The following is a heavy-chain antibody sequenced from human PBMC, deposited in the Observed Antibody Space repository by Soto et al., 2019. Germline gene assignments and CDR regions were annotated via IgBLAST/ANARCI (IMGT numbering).Heavy chain of an antibody. CDR2: INPSGGST. D-gene: IGHD1-1*01. J-gene: IGHJ5*02. Sequence: ASVKVSCKASGYTFTSSYMHCLRQAPGQGLEWMGIINPSGGSTSYAQKFQGRVTMTRDTSTSTVYMELSSLRSEDTAVYYCAREGGSGWFDPWGQGTLVTVSS. CDR1: GYTFTSSY. V-gene: IGHV1-46*01. CDR3: AREGGSGWFDP.